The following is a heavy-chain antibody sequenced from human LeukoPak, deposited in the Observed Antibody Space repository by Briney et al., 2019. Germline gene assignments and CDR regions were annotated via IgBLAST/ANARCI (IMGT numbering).Heavy chain of an antibody. J-gene: IGHJ4*02. V-gene: IGHV4-39*07. CDR1: GGSISSSSYY. CDR2: INHSGST. CDR3: ARAGRRWLQLAHFDY. D-gene: IGHD5-24*01. Sequence: SETLSLTCTVSGGSISSSSYYWGWIRQPPGKGLEWIGEINHSGSTYYNPSLKSRVTISVDTPKNQFSLKLSSVTAADTAVYYCARAGRRWLQLAHFDYWGQGTLVTVSS.